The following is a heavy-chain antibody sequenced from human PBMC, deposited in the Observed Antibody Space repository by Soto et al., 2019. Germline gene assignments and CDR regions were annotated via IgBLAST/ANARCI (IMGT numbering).Heavy chain of an antibody. CDR3: ARGYDVLGGMDV. V-gene: IGHV4-31*03. CDR1: GCSISSGGYY. CDR2: IYYSGST. Sequence: QVQLQESGPGLVKPSQTLSLTCTVSGCSISSGGYYWRCIRQHPGKGLEWIGYIYYSGSTYYNPSLKSRVTISVDTSKNQFSLKLSSVTAADTAVYYCARGYDVLGGMDVWGQGTTVTVSS. D-gene: IGHD3-3*01. J-gene: IGHJ6*02.